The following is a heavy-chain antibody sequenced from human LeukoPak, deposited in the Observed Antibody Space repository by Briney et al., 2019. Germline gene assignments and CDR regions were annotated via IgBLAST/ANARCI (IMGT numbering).Heavy chain of an antibody. CDR1: GFTFSSYA. Sequence: PGGSLRLSCAASGFTFSSYAMSWVRQAPGKGLEWVAVISYDGSNKYYADSVKGPFTISRDNSKNTLYLQMNSLRAEDTAVYYCARDPGSGYYYYYGMDVWGQGTTVTVSS. CDR3: ARDPGSGYYYYYGMDV. CDR2: ISYDGSNK. J-gene: IGHJ6*02. D-gene: IGHD2-15*01. V-gene: IGHV3-30-3*01.